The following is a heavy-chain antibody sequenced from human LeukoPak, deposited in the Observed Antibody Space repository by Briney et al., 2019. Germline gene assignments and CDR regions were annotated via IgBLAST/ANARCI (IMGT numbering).Heavy chain of an antibody. V-gene: IGHV5-51*01. CDR3: GGASYYYGMDV. CDR1: GYSFTSYW. Sequence: GESLKISCKGSGYSFTSYWIGWVRQMPGKGLEWMGIIYPGDSDTRYSPSFQGQVTISADKSISTAYLQWSGLKASDTAMYYCGGASYYYGMDVWGQGTTVTVSS. CDR2: IYPGDSDT. J-gene: IGHJ6*02.